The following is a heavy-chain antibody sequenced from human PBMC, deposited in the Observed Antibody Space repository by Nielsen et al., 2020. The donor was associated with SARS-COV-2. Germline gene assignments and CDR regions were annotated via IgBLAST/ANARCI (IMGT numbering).Heavy chain of an antibody. J-gene: IGHJ4*02. D-gene: IGHD6-13*01. CDR2: IYYSGST. CDR1: GGSISSYY. V-gene: IGHV4-59*13. CDR3: ARAAPYSSSWST. Sequence: SETLSLTCTVSGGSISSYYWSWIRQPPGKGLEWIGYIYYSGSTNYNPSLKSRVTISVDTSKNQFSLKLSSVTAADTAVYYCARAAPYSSSWSTWGQGTLVTVSS.